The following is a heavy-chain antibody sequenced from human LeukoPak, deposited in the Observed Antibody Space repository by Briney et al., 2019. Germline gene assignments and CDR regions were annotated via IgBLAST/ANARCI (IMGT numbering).Heavy chain of an antibody. CDR3: AKDVGTLLLYYGMDV. J-gene: IGHJ6*02. Sequence: GGSLRLSCAASGFIFSSYAMSWVRQAPGKGLEWVSAISGSGGSTYYADSVKGRFTISRDNSKNTLYLQMNSLRAEDTAVYYCAKDVGTLLLYYGMDVWGQGTTVTVSS. CDR2: ISGSGGST. D-gene: IGHD2-15*01. V-gene: IGHV3-23*01. CDR1: GFIFSSYA.